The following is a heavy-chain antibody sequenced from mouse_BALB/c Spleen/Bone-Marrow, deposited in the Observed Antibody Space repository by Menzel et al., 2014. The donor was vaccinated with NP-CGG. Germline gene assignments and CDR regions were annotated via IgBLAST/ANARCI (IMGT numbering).Heavy chain of an antibody. J-gene: IGHJ3*01. CDR2: INPYNGAT. D-gene: IGHD2-1*01. CDR1: GYSFXAYY. CDR3: ARKGNYGWFAY. Sequence: EVKLVESGPELVKPGASVKISCKASGYSFXAYYIHWVKQSHVKSLEWIGRINPYNGATSYNQNFKDKASLTVDKSSSTAYMELHSLTSEDSAVYYCARKGNYGWFAYWGQGTLVTVSA. V-gene: IGHV1-31*01.